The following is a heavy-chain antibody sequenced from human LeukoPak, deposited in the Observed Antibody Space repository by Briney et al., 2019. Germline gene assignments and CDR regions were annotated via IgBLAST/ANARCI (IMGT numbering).Heavy chain of an antibody. V-gene: IGHV3-30-3*01. CDR2: ISYDGSNK. CDR3: VSPERN. J-gene: IGHJ4*02. Sequence: PGGSLRLSWAASVYTFSSYSMHWVRKAPGKGLEWVAVISYDGSNKYYADTVKGRFTISRDNSKNTLYLQMNSLRAEDTAVYYCVSPERNWGQGTLVTVSS. D-gene: IGHD1-14*01. CDR1: VYTFSSYS.